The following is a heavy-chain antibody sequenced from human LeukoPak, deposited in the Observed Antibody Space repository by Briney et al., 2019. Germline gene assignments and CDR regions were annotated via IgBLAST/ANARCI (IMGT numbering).Heavy chain of an antibody. V-gene: IGHV1-69*13. J-gene: IGHJ4*02. D-gene: IGHD6-19*01. Sequence: VASVKVSCKASGGIFSSNAISWVRQAPGQGLEWMGGIIPIFGSANYAQKFQGRVTITADESTNTAYMELRSLRSDDTAVYYCAREMAVAGSGVIDSWGQGTLVTVSS. CDR2: IIPIFGSA. CDR1: GGIFSSNA. CDR3: AREMAVAGSGVIDS.